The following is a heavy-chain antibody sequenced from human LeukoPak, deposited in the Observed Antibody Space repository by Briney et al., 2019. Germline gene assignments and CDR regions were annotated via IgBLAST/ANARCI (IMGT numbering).Heavy chain of an antibody. V-gene: IGHV4-30-2*01. CDR2: IYHSGST. Sequence: PSETLSLTCTVSGGSISSSSYYWGWIRQPPGKGLEWIGYIYHSGSTYYNPSLKSRVTISVDRSKNQFSLKLSSVTAADTAVYYCAREFTDSSGYYFFDYWGQGTLVTVSS. CDR1: GGSISSSSYY. D-gene: IGHD3-22*01. CDR3: AREFTDSSGYYFFDY. J-gene: IGHJ4*02.